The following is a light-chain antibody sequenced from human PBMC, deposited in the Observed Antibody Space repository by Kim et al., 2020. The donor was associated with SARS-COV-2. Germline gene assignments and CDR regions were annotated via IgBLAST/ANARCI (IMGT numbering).Light chain of an antibody. J-gene: IGKJ1*01. CDR1: RSVSTK. CDR3: QQYFEWPWT. Sequence: VSPGERPTPSCRASRSVSTKLAWYQQKAGQTPKLLSYSASTRATGIPADFSGSGSGTEFTLTFSSLQSQNSTFYFCQQYFEWPWTFGQGTKVDIK. CDR2: SAS. V-gene: IGKV3-15*01.